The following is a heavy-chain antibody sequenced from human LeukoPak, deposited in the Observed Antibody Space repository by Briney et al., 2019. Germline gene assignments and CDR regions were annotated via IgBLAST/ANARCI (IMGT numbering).Heavy chain of an antibody. V-gene: IGHV1-2*02. Sequence: ASVTVSCKASGYTFTAYYMHWVRQAPGQGLEWMGWINPNSGGTNYAQKFQGRVTMTRGTSISTAYMELSRLTSDDTAVYYCARDRYCSSGSCFRWFVPWGQGTRDTVSS. CDR2: INPNSGGT. CDR1: GYTFTAYY. CDR3: ARDRYCSSGSCFRWFVP. J-gene: IGHJ5*02. D-gene: IGHD2-15*01.